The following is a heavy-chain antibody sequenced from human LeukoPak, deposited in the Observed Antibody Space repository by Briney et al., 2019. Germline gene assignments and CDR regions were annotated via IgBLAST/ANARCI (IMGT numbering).Heavy chain of an antibody. CDR3: ARAREWCSSTSCYDDAFDI. J-gene: IGHJ3*02. Sequence: PGGSLRLSCAASGFTFSSYSMNWVRQAPGKGLEWVSSISSSSSYIYYADSVEGRFTISRDNAKNSLYLQMNSLRAEDTAVYYCARAREWCSSTSCYDDAFDIWGQGTMVTVSS. CDR2: ISSSSSYI. D-gene: IGHD2-2*01. CDR1: GFTFSSYS. V-gene: IGHV3-21*01.